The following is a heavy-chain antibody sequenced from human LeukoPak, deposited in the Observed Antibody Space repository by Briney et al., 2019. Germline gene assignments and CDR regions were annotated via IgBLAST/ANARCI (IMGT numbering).Heavy chain of an antibody. Sequence: SETLSLTCTVSGGSISSYYWSWIRQPPGKGLEWIGYIYYSGSTNYNPSLKSRVTISVDTSKNQFSLKLSSVTAADTAVYYCARAMEGQWLVFDYWGQGTLVTVSS. CDR2: IYYSGST. V-gene: IGHV4-59*01. CDR1: GGSISSYY. CDR3: ARAMEGQWLVFDY. J-gene: IGHJ4*02. D-gene: IGHD6-19*01.